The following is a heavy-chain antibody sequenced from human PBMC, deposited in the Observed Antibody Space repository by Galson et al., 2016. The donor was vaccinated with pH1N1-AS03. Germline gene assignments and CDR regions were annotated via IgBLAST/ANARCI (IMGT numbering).Heavy chain of an antibody. CDR2: ISYSGIP. D-gene: IGHD6-19*01. V-gene: IGHV4-59*08. Sequence: LSLTCRRVSGGSISSYYWSWIRQPPGKGLEWIGDISYSGIPNYSPSLQSRITLSIETSKNQSSLNLRSVTAADTAVYFCARRAFSNACSSDYWGQGTLVTVSS. CDR3: ARRAFSNACSSDY. J-gene: IGHJ4*02. CDR1: GGSISSYY.